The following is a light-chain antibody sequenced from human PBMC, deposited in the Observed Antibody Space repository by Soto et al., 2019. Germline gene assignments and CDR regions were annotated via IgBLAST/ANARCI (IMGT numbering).Light chain of an antibody. CDR3: QQFGT. CDR1: QSVSSSY. CDR2: GAS. V-gene: IGKV3-20*01. J-gene: IGKJ3*01. Sequence: EIVLTQSTGTLSLSPGERATLSCRASQSVSSSYLAWYQQKPGQAPRLLIYGASSRATGIPDRFSGSGSGTDFTLTISRLEPEDFAVYYCQQFGTFGPGTKVDIK.